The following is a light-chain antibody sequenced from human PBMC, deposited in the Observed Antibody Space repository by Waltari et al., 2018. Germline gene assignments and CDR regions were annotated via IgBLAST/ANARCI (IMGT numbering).Light chain of an antibody. CDR2: GAS. V-gene: IGKV3-20*01. Sequence: GLTQSPGTLPLSPGERATLPCKARQRLTNRYLTWYQQKPGQAPRHLIYGASSRAAGIPDRFSGSGSGTDFTLTISRLEPEDSAVYYCQQYGSSVMYTFGQGTKVEIK. CDR3: QQYGSSVMYT. CDR1: QRLTNRY. J-gene: IGKJ2*01.